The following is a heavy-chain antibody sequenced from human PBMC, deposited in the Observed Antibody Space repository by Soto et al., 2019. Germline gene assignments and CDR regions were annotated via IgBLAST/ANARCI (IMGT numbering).Heavy chain of an antibody. D-gene: IGHD2-15*01. J-gene: IGHJ4*01. Sequence: TVKVSCKASGGTFSSYAISWVRQAPGQGLEWMGGIIPIFGTANYAQKFQGRVTITADESTSTAYMELSSLRSEDTAVYYCSICSPRRREIDYWGHGTRFTVSS. CDR1: GGTFSSYA. CDR2: IIPIFGTA. V-gene: IGHV1-69*13. CDR3: SICSPRRREIDY.